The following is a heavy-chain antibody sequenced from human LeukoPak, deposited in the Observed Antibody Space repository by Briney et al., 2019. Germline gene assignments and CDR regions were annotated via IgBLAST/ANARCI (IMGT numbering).Heavy chain of an antibody. V-gene: IGHV3-23*01. CDR2: ISGSGGST. D-gene: IGHD3-10*01. CDR1: GFTFSSYG. CDR3: AKVGGLLWFGEPFDY. J-gene: IGHJ4*02. Sequence: GGSLRLSCAASGFTFSSYGMSWVRQAPGKGLEWVSAISGSGGSTYYADSVKGRFTISRDDSKNTLYLQMNSLRAEDTAVYYCAKVGGLLWFGEPFDYWGQGTLVTVSS.